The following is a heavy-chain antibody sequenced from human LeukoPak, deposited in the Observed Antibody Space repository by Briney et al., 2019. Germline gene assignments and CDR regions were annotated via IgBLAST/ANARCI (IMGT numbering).Heavy chain of an antibody. Sequence: PGGSLRLSCAASGFTFSNYGMHWVRQAPGKGLEWVAVIWYDGSNKYYSDSVRGRFTISRDNSKNTLYLQMNSLRAEDTAVYYCARAGAYHFDNWGQGTLVTVSS. CDR3: ARAGAYHFDN. CDR1: GFTFSNYG. V-gene: IGHV3-33*01. CDR2: IWYDGSNK. J-gene: IGHJ4*02. D-gene: IGHD3-16*01.